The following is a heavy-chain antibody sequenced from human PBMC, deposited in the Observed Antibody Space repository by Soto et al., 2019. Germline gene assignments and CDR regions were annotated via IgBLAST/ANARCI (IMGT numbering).Heavy chain of an antibody. Sequence: QVQLQESGPGLVKPSETLSLTCTVSGGSINSYYWSWIRQPPGKGLEWIGFIYYSGSTNYNPSLKSRGTISVDTSKNQFSLKLSSVTAADTAVYYCARDLGSGSYWREWDVDLWGRGTLVTVSS. D-gene: IGHD1-26*01. CDR1: GGSINSYY. CDR3: ARDLGSGSYWREWDVDL. CDR2: IYYSGST. J-gene: IGHJ2*01. V-gene: IGHV4-59*01.